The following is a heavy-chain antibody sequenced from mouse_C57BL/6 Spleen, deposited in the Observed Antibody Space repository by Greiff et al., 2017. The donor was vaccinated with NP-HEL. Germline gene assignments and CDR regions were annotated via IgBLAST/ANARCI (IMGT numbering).Heavy chain of an antibody. CDR1: GYTFTSYW. Sequence: QVQLQQPGTELVKPGASVKLSCKASGYTFTSYWMHWVKQRPGQGLEWIGNINPSNGGTNYNEKFKSKATLTVDKSSSTAYMQLSSLTSEDSAVYYCARWGITAVVAGGDYAMDDWGQGTSVTVSS. J-gene: IGHJ4*01. V-gene: IGHV1-53*01. CDR3: ARWGITAVVAGGDYAMDD. D-gene: IGHD1-1*01. CDR2: INPSNGGT.